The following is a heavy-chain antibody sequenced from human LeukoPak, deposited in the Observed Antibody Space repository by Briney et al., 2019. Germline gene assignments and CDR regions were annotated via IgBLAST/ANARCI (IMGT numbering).Heavy chain of an antibody. Sequence: GGSLRLSCATSGFTFSTYVMSWVRQAPGKGLEWVSGISGSGDNTYYADSVKGRFTISRDNSKNTLYLQMNSLRAEDTAVYYCAKGSGYDIDFDYWGQGTLVTVSS. CDR2: ISGSGDNT. CDR1: GFTFSTYV. J-gene: IGHJ4*02. D-gene: IGHD3-9*01. V-gene: IGHV3-23*01. CDR3: AKGSGYDIDFDY.